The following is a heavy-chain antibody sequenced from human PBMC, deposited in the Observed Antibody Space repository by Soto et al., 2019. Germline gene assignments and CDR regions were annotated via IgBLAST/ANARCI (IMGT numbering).Heavy chain of an antibody. CDR3: ARLQIAVDAFAI. Sequence: PSETLSLTCAVSGGSISSGGYSWSWIRQPPGKGLEWIGYIYHSGSTYYNPSLKSRVTISVDRSKNQFSLKLSSVTAADTAVYYCARLQIAVDAFAIWGQGTMVTVSS. CDR2: IYHSGST. D-gene: IGHD6-19*01. V-gene: IGHV4-30-2*01. CDR1: GGSISSGGYS. J-gene: IGHJ3*02.